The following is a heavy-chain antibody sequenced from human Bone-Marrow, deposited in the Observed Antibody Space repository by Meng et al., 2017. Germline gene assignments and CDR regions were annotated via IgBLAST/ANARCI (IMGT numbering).Heavy chain of an antibody. J-gene: IGHJ4*02. CDR3: TRNEYYCLGY. CDR1: GGSIGRDHW. D-gene: IGHD3-16*01. V-gene: IGHV4-4*02. Sequence: LPGSGPGLVRPSGTLSLACAVSGGSIGRDHWWRWVRQSPGKGLEWIGEIYHDGSARYNPSLKSRVTISVDRAKNQFSLTLPSVTAADTAVYYCTRNEYYCLGYWGQGTLVTVSS. CDR2: IYHDGSA.